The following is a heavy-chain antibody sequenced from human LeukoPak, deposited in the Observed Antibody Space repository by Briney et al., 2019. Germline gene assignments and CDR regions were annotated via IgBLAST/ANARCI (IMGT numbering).Heavy chain of an antibody. Sequence: PGGSLRLSCAASGFTFSSYAMSWVRQAPGKGLEWVSVISGSGGSTHYEASVKGRFTISRDNSKSTLYLQMNSLRAEDTAVYYCAKRCSGGSCPHYYFDYWGQGTLVTVSS. CDR3: AKRCSGGSCPHYYFDY. CDR1: GFTFSSYA. J-gene: IGHJ4*02. CDR2: ISGSGGST. D-gene: IGHD2-15*01. V-gene: IGHV3-23*01.